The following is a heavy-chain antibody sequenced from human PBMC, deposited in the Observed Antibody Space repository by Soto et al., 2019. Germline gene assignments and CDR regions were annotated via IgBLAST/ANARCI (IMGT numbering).Heavy chain of an antibody. Sequence: SETLSLTCTVSGGSISCSGYYWNWIRQHPGKGLEWIGYIYYGGSTYYNPSLRSRVIISVDTSKNQFSLRLSSVTASDTAVYYCAYGSGSPYYFHFWGQGTLVTVSS. CDR2: IYYGGST. V-gene: IGHV4-31*03. CDR3: AYGSGSPYYFHF. D-gene: IGHD3-10*01. CDR1: GGSISCSGYY. J-gene: IGHJ4*02.